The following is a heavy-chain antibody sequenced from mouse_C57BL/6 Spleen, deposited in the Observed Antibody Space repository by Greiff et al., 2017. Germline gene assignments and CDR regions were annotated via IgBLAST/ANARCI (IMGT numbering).Heavy chain of an antibody. CDR3: AREVDYYGSSYGFAY. CDR1: GYAFSSSW. CDR2: IYPGDGDT. Sequence: QVQLQQSGPELVKPGASVKISCKASGYAFSSSWMNWVKQRPGTGLEWIGRIYPGDGDTNYNGKFKGKATLTADKSSSSAYMQLSSLTFEDSAVXFCAREVDYYGSSYGFAYWGQGTLVTVSA. V-gene: IGHV1-82*01. D-gene: IGHD1-1*01. J-gene: IGHJ3*01.